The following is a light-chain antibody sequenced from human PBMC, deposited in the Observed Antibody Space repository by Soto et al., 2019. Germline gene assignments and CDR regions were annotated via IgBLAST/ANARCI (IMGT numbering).Light chain of an antibody. J-gene: IGLJ1*01. Sequence: QSALTQPASVSGSPGQSITISCTGTSSDVGGYNYVSWYQQHPGKAPKLMIYDVSNRPSGVSNRFSGSKSGNTASLTISGLQAEDEAEDYFSSYTSSSTLVFGTGTKLTVL. CDR2: DVS. V-gene: IGLV2-14*01. CDR1: SSDVGGYNY. CDR3: SSYTSSSTLV.